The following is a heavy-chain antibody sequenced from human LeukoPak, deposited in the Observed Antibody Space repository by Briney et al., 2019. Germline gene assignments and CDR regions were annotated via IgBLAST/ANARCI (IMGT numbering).Heavy chain of an antibody. D-gene: IGHD2-2*01. Sequence: GRSLRLSCAASGLTFSSYGMHWVRQAPGKGLEWVAVISYDGSNKYYADSVKGRFTISRDNSKNTLYLQMNSLRAEDTAVYYCAKGYCSSTSCQIRGDAFDIWGQGTTVTVSS. J-gene: IGHJ3*02. CDR3: AKGYCSSTSCQIRGDAFDI. CDR1: GLTFSSYG. CDR2: ISYDGSNK. V-gene: IGHV3-30*18.